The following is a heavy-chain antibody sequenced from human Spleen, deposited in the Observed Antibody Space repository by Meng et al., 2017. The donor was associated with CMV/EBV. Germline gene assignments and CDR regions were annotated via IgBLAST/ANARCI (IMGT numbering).Heavy chain of an antibody. V-gene: IGHV3-73*01. Sequence: GGSLRLSCAASGFTFSGSVVHWVRQASGKGLEWVGRIRSKANNYATAYAESVKGRFTISGDDSKNTAYLEMISLKTEDTAVYYCTAYTYYYDSSSSYNWFDPWGQGTLVTVSS. CDR2: IRSKANNYAT. J-gene: IGHJ5*02. CDR3: TAYTYYYDSSSSYNWFDP. D-gene: IGHD3-22*01. CDR1: GFTFSGSV.